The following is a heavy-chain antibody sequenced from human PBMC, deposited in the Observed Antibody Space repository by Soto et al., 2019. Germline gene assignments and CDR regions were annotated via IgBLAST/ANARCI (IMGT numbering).Heavy chain of an antibody. V-gene: IGHV4-31*01. Sequence: QVQLQESGPGLVKPSQTLSLTCTVSGGSISSGGYYWSWIRQHPGKGLEWLGYIYYSGSTYYNPSLKSLVTISVDTSKNRFSLKLNSVTAADTAVYYCARSSTSANYFDYWGQGTLVTVSS. CDR3: ARSSTSANYFDY. CDR2: IYYSGST. J-gene: IGHJ4*02. CDR1: GGSISSGGYY. D-gene: IGHD2-2*01.